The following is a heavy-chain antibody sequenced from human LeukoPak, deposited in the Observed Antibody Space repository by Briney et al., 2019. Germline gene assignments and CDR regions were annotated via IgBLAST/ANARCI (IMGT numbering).Heavy chain of an antibody. D-gene: IGHD4-11*01. CDR1: GYSISSGCF. V-gene: IGHV4-38-2*01. Sequence: SETLSLTCAVSGYSISSGCFWGWIRQPPGKGLEWIGSFYHSGSTHYNPSLRSRVTISVDTSKNQFSLNLSSVTAADTAVYYCARHDFYSNYPHNWFDPWGQGTLVTISS. CDR3: ARHDFYSNYPHNWFDP. J-gene: IGHJ5*02. CDR2: FYHSGST.